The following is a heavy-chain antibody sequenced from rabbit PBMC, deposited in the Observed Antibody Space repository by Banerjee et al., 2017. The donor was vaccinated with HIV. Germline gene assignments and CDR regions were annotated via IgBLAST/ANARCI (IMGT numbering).Heavy chain of an antibody. J-gene: IGHJ4*01. CDR2: IYAGSRGGT. V-gene: IGHV1S45*01. D-gene: IGHD4-1*01. Sequence: QEQLEESGGGLVKPGGTLTLTCKASGIDFSSYYYMCWVRQAPGKGLEWIGCIYAGSRGGTWYASWAKGRFTISKTSSTTVTLQMTSLTAADTATYFCARDLAGVTGWNFGLWGPGTLVTVS. CDR1: GIDFSSYYY. CDR3: ARDLAGVTGWNFGL.